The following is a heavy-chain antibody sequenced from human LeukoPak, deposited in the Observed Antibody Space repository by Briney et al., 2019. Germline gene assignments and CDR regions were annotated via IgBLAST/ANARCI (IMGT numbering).Heavy chain of an antibody. CDR2: ISLSSTTI. CDR1: GFTFCSYS. CDR3: ARVSGWPWDY. J-gene: IGHJ4*02. Sequence: GVPLRLSCAASGFTFCSYSMIWVRQSRGKGLEWVSYISLSSTTIYYADSVKGRFTISRDDAKDSLYLQMNSLRDEDTAVYYCARVSGWPWDYWGQGNLVTVSS. D-gene: IGHD2-15*01. V-gene: IGHV3-48*02.